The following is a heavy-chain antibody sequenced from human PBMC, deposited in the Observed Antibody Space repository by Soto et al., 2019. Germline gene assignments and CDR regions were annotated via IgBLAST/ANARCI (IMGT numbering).Heavy chain of an antibody. D-gene: IGHD3-10*01. CDR2: IDWDDDK. J-gene: IGHJ6*02. CDR1: GFSLSTSGMC. CDR3: ARILRGYYGSGTGEGYYGMDV. V-gene: IGHV2-70*01. Sequence: SGPTLVNPTHTLTLTCTFSGFSLSTSGMCVSWIRQPPGKALEWLALIDWDDDKYYSTSLETRLTISKDTSKNQVVLTMTNMDPVDTATYYCARILRGYYGSGTGEGYYGMDVWGQGTTVTVSS.